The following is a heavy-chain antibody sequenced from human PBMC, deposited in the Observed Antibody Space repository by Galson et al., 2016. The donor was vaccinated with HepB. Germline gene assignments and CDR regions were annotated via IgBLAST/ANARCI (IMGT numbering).Heavy chain of an antibody. D-gene: IGHD1-26*01. CDR3: ARGRGSYGAGNEYFVL. CDR2: INPNSGAT. CDR1: GGIFSSYA. V-gene: IGHV1-2*02. J-gene: IGHJ2*01. Sequence: SVKVSCKASGGIFSSYAISWVRQAPGQGLEWMGWINPNSGATNYAQKFQRRVTMTSDTSISTVYMQVRRLTYDDTAVFFCARGRGSYGAGNEYFVLWGRGTLVTVSS.